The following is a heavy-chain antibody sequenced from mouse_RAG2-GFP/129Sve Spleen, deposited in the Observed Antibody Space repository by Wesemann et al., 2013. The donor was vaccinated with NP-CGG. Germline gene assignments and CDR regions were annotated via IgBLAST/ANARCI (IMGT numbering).Heavy chain of an antibody. D-gene: IGHD2-2*01. V-gene: IGHV8-12*01. CDR3: ARRDGYDLFAY. CDR1: GFSLSTSGMG. J-gene: IGHJ3*01. Sequence: QVTLKESGPGILQPSQTLSLTCSFSGFSLSTSGMGVSWIRQPSGKGLEWLAHIYWDDDKRYNPSLKSRLTISKDTSRNQVFLKITSVDTADTATYYCARRDGYDLFAYWGQGTLVTVSA. CDR2: IYWDDDK.